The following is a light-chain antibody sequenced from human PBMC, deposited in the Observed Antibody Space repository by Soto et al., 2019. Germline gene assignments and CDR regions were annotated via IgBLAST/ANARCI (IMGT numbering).Light chain of an antibody. V-gene: IGKV1-5*01. CDR2: DAS. Sequence: DIQMTQSPCPLSASVGDRGTITCRASQTITTWLAWYQQKPGKAPKLLIYDASTLESGVPSRFSGSGFGTEFSLTISSLQPDDFASYYCQQYNTLSGTFGQGTKVDIK. CDR3: QQYNTLSGT. J-gene: IGKJ1*01. CDR1: QTITTW.